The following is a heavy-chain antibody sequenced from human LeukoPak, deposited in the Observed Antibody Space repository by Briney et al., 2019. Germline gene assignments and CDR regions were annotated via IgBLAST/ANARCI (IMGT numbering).Heavy chain of an antibody. Sequence: GGSLRLSCAASGFTFSSYSMNWVRQAPGKGLEWVSYISRSAIYYAYSVKGRFTICRDNAKNSLYLQMKSLRAENTAVYYCTRYCSSDICYRAFDYWGQGTLVTVSS. CDR3: TRYCSSDICYRAFDY. D-gene: IGHD2-2*02. CDR1: GFTFSSYS. J-gene: IGHJ4*02. CDR2: ISRSAI. V-gene: IGHV3-48*01.